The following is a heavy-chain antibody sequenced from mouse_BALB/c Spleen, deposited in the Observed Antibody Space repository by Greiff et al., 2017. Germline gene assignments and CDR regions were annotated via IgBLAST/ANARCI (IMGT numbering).Heavy chain of an antibody. CDR1: GFTFTDYY. CDR3: ARDRRLWYPFAY. V-gene: IGHV7-3*02. D-gene: IGHD2-1*01. J-gene: IGHJ3*01. CDR2: IRNKANGYTT. Sequence: EVKLVESGGGLVQPGGSLRLSCATSGFTFTDYYMSWVRQPPGKALEWLGFIRNKANGYTTEYSASVKGRFTISRDNSQSILYLQMNTLRAEDSATYYCARDRRLWYPFAYWGQGTLVTVSA.